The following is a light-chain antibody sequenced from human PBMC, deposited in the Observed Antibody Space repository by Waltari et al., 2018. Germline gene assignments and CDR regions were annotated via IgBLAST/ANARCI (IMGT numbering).Light chain of an antibody. J-gene: IGLJ1*01. CDR2: AGS. CDR1: SSAVGNYNL. Sequence: QSALTQPASVSRSPGQSITISCPGTSSAVGNYNLVSWYQQHPGKAPKLMISAGSKRPSGVSNRFSGSKSGNTASLTISGLQAEDEADYYCCSYAGSSTYVFGTGTKVTVL. CDR3: CSYAGSSTYV. V-gene: IGLV2-23*01.